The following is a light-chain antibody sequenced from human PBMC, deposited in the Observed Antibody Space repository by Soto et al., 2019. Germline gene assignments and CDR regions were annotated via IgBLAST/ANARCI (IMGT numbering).Light chain of an antibody. Sequence: DIQMTQSPSSLSASVGDRVTITCQASQDISNYLNWYQQKPGKAPTLLIYDASNLETGVPSRFSGSGSGTDFTFTISSLQPEDIATYYCQQYDNLLLITFGQGTRLEIK. V-gene: IGKV1-33*01. CDR2: DAS. CDR3: QQYDNLLLIT. J-gene: IGKJ5*01. CDR1: QDISNY.